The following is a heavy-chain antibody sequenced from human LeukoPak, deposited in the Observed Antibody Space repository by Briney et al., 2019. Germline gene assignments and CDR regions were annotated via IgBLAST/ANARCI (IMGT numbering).Heavy chain of an antibody. CDR2: TYYRSKWYN. V-gene: IGHV6-1*01. Sequence: SQTLSLTCAISGDSVSSNSAAWNWIRQSPSGGLEWLGRTYYRSKWYNDYAVSVKSRITINPDTSKNQFSLQLNSVTPEDTGVYYCVSTGYSSSWYDAFDIWGQGTMVTVSS. D-gene: IGHD6-13*01. CDR1: GDSVSSNSAA. CDR3: VSTGYSSSWYDAFDI. J-gene: IGHJ3*02.